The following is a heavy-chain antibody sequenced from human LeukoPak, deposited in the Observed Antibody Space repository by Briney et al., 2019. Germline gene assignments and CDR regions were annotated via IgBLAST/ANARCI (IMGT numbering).Heavy chain of an antibody. D-gene: IGHD3-9*01. CDR2: VSSSRTTI. CDR3: ARMSTGYYDDY. J-gene: IGHJ4*02. CDR1: GLTFSTFG. Sequence: PAGSLTLSCVPSGLTFSTFGMNCVRQARGEGLEWVSYVSSSRTTIYHAGAVKGRFTISRDDAKSSLYLQMNSLRAEDTALYYCARMSTGYYDDYWGQGTLVAVPS. V-gene: IGHV3-48*01.